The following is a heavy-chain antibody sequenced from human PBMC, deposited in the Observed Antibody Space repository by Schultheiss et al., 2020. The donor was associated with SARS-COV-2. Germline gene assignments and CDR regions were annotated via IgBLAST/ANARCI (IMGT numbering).Heavy chain of an antibody. V-gene: IGHV1-58*02. CDR2: IVVGSGHT. Sequence: GGSLRLSCKASGFTFTSSAMQWVRQARGQRLEWMGWIVVGSGHTNYAQKFQERVTITRDMSTSTAYMELSSLRSEDTAVYYCARAWVYSSSWDAFDIWGQGTMVTVSS. D-gene: IGHD6-13*01. J-gene: IGHJ3*02. CDR3: ARAWVYSSSWDAFDI. CDR1: GFTFTSSA.